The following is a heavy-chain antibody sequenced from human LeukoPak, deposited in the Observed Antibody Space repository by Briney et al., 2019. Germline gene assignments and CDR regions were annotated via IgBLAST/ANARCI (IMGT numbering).Heavy chain of an antibody. CDR3: ARGQGGSGYFDY. CDR2: INHSGST. Sequence: PSETLSLTCTVSGGSISGSGYYWSWIRQPPGKGLEWIGEINHSGSTNYNPSLKSRVTISVDTSKNQFSLKLSSVTAADTAVYYCARGQGGSGYFDYWGQGTLVTVSS. J-gene: IGHJ4*02. D-gene: IGHD3-22*01. CDR1: GGSISGSGYY. V-gene: IGHV4-34*01.